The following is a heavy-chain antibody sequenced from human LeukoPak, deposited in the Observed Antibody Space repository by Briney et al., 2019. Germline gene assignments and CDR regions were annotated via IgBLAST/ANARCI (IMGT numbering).Heavy chain of an antibody. J-gene: IGHJ4*02. CDR3: AKEVRALWFGELTRPYYFDY. CDR2: ISGSGGST. Sequence: GGSLRLSCAASGFTFSSYAMSWVRQAPGKGLEWVSAISGSGGSTYYADSVKGRFTISRDNSKNTLYLQMNSLRAEDTAVYYCAKEVRALWFGELTRPYYFDYWGQGTLVTVSS. D-gene: IGHD3-10*01. V-gene: IGHV3-23*01. CDR1: GFTFSSYA.